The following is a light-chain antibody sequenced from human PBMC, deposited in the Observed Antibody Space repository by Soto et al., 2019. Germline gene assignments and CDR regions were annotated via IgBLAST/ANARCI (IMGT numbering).Light chain of an antibody. CDR3: QQYVSFPRT. Sequence: DIQMTQSPSTLSASVGDRVTITCRASQSINNWLAWYQQKPGKAPKLFIFKASTLESGVPSRFSGSGSGTEFTLSISSLQPDDFATYFCQQYVSFPRTFGQGTKVEIK. CDR1: QSINNW. J-gene: IGKJ1*01. CDR2: KAS. V-gene: IGKV1-5*03.